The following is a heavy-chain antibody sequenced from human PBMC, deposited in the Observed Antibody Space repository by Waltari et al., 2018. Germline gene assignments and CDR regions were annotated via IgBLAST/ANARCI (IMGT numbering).Heavy chain of an antibody. CDR2: IGGSGGST. Sequence: EVQLLESGGGLVQRGGSLRLSCAASGFTFISYDMSWVRQAPGKGLEWVSAIGGSGGSTYYADSVEGRFTISRDNSKNTLYLQMNSLRAEDTAVYYCAKTMLRGHYYYYSMDVWGQGTTVAVSS. V-gene: IGHV3-23*01. CDR3: AKTMLRGHYYYYSMDV. CDR1: GFTFISYD. J-gene: IGHJ6*02. D-gene: IGHD3-10*01.